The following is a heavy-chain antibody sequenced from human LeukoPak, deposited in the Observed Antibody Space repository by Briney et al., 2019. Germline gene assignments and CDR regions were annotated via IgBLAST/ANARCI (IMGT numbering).Heavy chain of an antibody. CDR2: ISGSGGST. CDR1: GFTFSSYA. CDR3: AKGVFDWLYEENDAFDI. V-gene: IGHV3-23*01. Sequence: GGSLRLSCAASGFTFSSYAMSWVRQAPGKGLEWVSAISGSGGSTYYADSMKGRFTISRDNSKNTLYLQMNSLRAEDTAVYYCAKGVFDWLYEENDAFDIWGQGTMVTVSS. D-gene: IGHD3-9*01. J-gene: IGHJ3*02.